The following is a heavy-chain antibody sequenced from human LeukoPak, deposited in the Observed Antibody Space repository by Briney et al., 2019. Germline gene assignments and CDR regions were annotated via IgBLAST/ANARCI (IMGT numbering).Heavy chain of an antibody. Sequence: SVKVSCKASGATFSSYAISWVRQAPGQGLEWMGGIIPIFGTANYAQKFQGRVTITADESTSTAYMELSSLRSEDTAVYYCARDSPDIVVVPAARGGMDVWGKGTTVTVSS. CDR2: IIPIFGTA. D-gene: IGHD2-2*01. CDR1: GATFSSYA. CDR3: ARDSPDIVVVPAARGGMDV. J-gene: IGHJ6*04. V-gene: IGHV1-69*13.